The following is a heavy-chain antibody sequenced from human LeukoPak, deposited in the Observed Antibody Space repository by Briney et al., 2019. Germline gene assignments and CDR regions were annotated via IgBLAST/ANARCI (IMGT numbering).Heavy chain of an antibody. Sequence: SETLSLTCTVSGGSISSYYWSWIRQPPGKGLEWIGYIYYSGSTNYNPSLKSRVTISVDTSKNQFSLNLSSVTAADTAVYYCARVIRSSGHQTYYYYGMDVWGQGTTVTVSS. CDR3: ARVIRSSGHQTYYYYGMDV. J-gene: IGHJ6*02. D-gene: IGHD3-22*01. CDR1: GGSISSYY. V-gene: IGHV4-59*12. CDR2: IYYSGST.